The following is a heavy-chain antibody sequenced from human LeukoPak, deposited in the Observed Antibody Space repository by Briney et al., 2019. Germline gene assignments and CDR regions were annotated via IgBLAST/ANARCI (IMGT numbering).Heavy chain of an antibody. J-gene: IGHJ4*02. Sequence: SETLSLTCAVSGGSVSGYYWSWVRQFPGRRLEWIGYIHYSGRTNYNPSLKSRITLSLETSSNQISLELKSVTAADTAVYYCARGSRRYCSGGSCYKIDYWGQGTLVTVSS. D-gene: IGHD2-15*01. CDR2: IHYSGRT. CDR1: GGSVSGYY. CDR3: ARGSRRYCSGGSCYKIDY. V-gene: IGHV4-59*02.